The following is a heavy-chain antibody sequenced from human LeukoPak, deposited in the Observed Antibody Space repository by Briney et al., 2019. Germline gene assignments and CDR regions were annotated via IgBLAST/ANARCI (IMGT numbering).Heavy chain of an antibody. J-gene: IGHJ4*02. CDR1: GGTFSSYA. Sequence: SVKVSCKASGGTFSSYAISWVRQAPGQGLEWMGGIIPIFGTANYAQKFQGRVTITADESTSTAYMELSSLRSEDTAVYYCATPGDCSSTSCFYYFDYWGQGTLVTVSS. D-gene: IGHD2-2*01. CDR3: ATPGDCSSTSCFYYFDY. V-gene: IGHV1-69*13. CDR2: IIPIFGTA.